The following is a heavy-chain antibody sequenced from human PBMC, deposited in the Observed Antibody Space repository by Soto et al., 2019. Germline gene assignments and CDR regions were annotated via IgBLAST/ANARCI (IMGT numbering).Heavy chain of an antibody. Sequence: ETLSLTCPVSGDSISTNYWWSWIRQPAGKGLEWIGRVQASGDTTYNPSLKSRVTVSLDTSKNQFSLKVRSVTAADTAVYYCAKGAGPPWFDPWGQGTLVTVSS. V-gene: IGHV4-4*07. CDR1: GDSISTNY. CDR2: VQASGDT. CDR3: AKGAGPPWFDP. J-gene: IGHJ5*02.